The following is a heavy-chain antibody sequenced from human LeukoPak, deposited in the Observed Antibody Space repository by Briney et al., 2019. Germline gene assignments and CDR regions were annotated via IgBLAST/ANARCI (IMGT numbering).Heavy chain of an antibody. CDR3: AKDTGKWELLESYFDY. J-gene: IGHJ4*02. Sequence: GGSLRLSCAASGFTFDDYAMHWVRQAPGKGLEWVSGISWNSGSIGYADSVKGRFTISRDNAKNSLCLQMNSLRAEDTALYYCAKDTGKWELLESYFDYWGQGTLVTVSS. CDR2: ISWNSGSI. CDR1: GFTFDDYA. D-gene: IGHD1-26*01. V-gene: IGHV3-9*01.